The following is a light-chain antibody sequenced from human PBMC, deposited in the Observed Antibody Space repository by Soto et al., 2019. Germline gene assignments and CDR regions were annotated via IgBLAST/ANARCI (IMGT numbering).Light chain of an antibody. CDR2: GAS. CDR3: QQYNNWPPT. Sequence: EIVMTQSPATLSVSPGKRATLSCRASQSVSSNLAWYQQKPGQAPRLLIYGASTRSTGIPARFSGSGSGTEFTLTISSLQSEDFAVYYCQQYNNWPPTFGQGTKLEIK. J-gene: IGKJ2*01. V-gene: IGKV3-15*01. CDR1: QSVSSN.